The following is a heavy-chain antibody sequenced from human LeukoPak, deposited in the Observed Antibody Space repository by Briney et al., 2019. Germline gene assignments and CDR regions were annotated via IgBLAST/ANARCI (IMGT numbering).Heavy chain of an antibody. V-gene: IGHV3-48*01. J-gene: IGHJ6*03. D-gene: IGHD5-18*01. CDR1: GFTFSSYS. Sequence: GGSLRLSCAASGFTFSSYSMNWVRQAPGKGLEWVSYISSSSSTIYYADSVKGRFTISRDNAKNSLYLQMNSLRAEDTAVYYCARDTTAMVNYYYMDVWGKGTTVTVSS. CDR3: ARDTTAMVNYYYMDV. CDR2: ISSSSSTI.